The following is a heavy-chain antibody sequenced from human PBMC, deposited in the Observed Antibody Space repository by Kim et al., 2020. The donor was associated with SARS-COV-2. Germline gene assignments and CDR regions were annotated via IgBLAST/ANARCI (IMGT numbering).Heavy chain of an antibody. J-gene: IGHJ4*02. Sequence: GGSLRLSCKASGFTFSNYWMSWVRQAPGKGLEWVACMKGDGSEKHYVDSVKGRFTVSRANAQNSLYLQMNSLRAEDTAMFYCASLDTAMVSGRHWGQGALVIVSS. CDR2: MKGDGSEK. D-gene: IGHD5-18*01. CDR3: ASLDTAMVSGRH. V-gene: IGHV3-7*01. CDR1: GFTFSNYW.